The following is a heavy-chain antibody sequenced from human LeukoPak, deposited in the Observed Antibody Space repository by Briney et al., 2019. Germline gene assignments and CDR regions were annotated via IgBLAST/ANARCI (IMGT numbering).Heavy chain of an antibody. D-gene: IGHD5-18*01. Sequence: SETLSLTCTVSGGSISSSSYYWGWIRQPPGKGLEWIGSIYYSGSTYYNPSLKSRVTISVDTSKNQFSLKLSSVTAADTAVYYCARLFPPRYSYGPYYYYYYMDVWGKGTTVTISS. CDR2: IYYSGST. V-gene: IGHV4-39*07. CDR1: GGSISSSSYY. CDR3: ARLFPPRYSYGPYYYYYYMDV. J-gene: IGHJ6*03.